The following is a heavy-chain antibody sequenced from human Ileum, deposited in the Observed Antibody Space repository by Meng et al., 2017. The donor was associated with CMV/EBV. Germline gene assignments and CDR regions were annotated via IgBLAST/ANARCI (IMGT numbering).Heavy chain of an antibody. CDR2: FTARGNT. J-gene: IGHJ5*02. Sequence: QVQLQGPGPGLVKPSETLSLTCSVSGASIRSYCWSWIRQPAGKGLEWIGRFTARGNTNYNPSLKSRVTMSLDTSLNQFSLRLNSVTAADTAVYYCARDVIRDDTGSWFDPWGQGTLVTVSS. D-gene: IGHD3-9*01. V-gene: IGHV4-4*07. CDR3: ARDVIRDDTGSWFDP. CDR1: GASIRSYC.